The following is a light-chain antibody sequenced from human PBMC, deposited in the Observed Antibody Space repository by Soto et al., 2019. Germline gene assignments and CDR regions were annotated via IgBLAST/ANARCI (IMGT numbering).Light chain of an antibody. CDR2: DAS. CDR1: QGFSSY. Sequence: EIVLTQSPATLSLSPGERATLSCRASQGFSSYLAWYQQKPGQAPRLLIYDASNRATGIPARFSGSGSGTDFTLTISSLEPEDFAVYYCQQRGNWPNTFGQGTRVEIK. V-gene: IGKV3-11*01. CDR3: QQRGNWPNT. J-gene: IGKJ5*01.